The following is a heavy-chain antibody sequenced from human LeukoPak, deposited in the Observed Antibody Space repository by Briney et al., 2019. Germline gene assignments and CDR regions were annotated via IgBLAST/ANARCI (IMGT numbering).Heavy chain of an antibody. CDR3: ARDLDYDFWSGYYSDPPSYYYGMDV. J-gene: IGHJ6*02. CDR2: INPNSGGT. V-gene: IGHV1-2*06. Sequence: GASVKVSCKASGYTFTGYYMHWVRQAPGQGLEWMGRINPNSGGTNYAQKFQGRVTMTRDTSISTAYMELSRLRSDDTAVYYCARDLDYDFWSGYYSDPPSYYYGMDVWGQGTTVTVSS. CDR1: GYTFTGYY. D-gene: IGHD3-3*01.